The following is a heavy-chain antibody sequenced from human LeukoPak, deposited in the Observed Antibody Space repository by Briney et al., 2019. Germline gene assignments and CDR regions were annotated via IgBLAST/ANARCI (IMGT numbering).Heavy chain of an antibody. V-gene: IGHV4-39*01. CDR2: IYYSGST. CDR3: ARQTGDLHLFDL. CDR1: GGSISSSSYY. J-gene: IGHJ2*01. Sequence: PSETLSLTCTVSGGSISSSSYYWGWIRQPPGKGLEWIGSIYYSGSTYYNPSLKSRVTISVDTSKNQFSLKLTSVTAADSAVYYCARQTGDLHLFDLWGRGTLVTVSS. D-gene: IGHD7-27*01.